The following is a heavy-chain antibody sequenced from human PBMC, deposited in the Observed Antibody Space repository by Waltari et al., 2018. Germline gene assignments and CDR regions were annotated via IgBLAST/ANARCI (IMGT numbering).Heavy chain of an antibody. CDR1: GFSFSVYA. V-gene: IGHV3-48*01. D-gene: IGHD2-2*01. Sequence: EVNLVESGGGLVRPGESLRLSCAASGFSFSVYAMNWVRQAPGKGLEWVAYISTGSDTIQYADSVKGRFTISRDDATNSLYLHMNRLRAEDSAVYYCASLYAYWGQGTLVSVSS. CDR3: ASLYAY. CDR2: ISTGSDTI. J-gene: IGHJ4*02.